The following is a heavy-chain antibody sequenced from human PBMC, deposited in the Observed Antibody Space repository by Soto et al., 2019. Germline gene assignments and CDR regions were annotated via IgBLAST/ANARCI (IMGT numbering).Heavy chain of an antibody. CDR2: IIPFFGTT. CDR3: ARDRCYTGLGGIDP. CDR1: GGTFSSHG. Sequence: QVQVVQSGAEVRKPGSSVKVSCKASGGTFSSHGVGWVRQAPGQGLEWMGKIIPFFGTTNYAPKFQGRVTITAAESTSRVYLEVSSLTYEDTAIDYCARDRCYTGLGGIDPCGHGTLVTVSS. J-gene: IGHJ5*02. D-gene: IGHD2-8*01. V-gene: IGHV1-69*18.